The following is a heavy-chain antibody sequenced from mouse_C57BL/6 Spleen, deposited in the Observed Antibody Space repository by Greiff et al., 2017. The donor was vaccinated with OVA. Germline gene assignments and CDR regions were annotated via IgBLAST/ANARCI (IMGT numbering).Heavy chain of an antibody. V-gene: IGHV1-62-2*01. D-gene: IGHD2-1*01. J-gene: IGHJ1*03. Sequence: VQLQQSGAELVKPGASVKLSCKASGYTFTESTIHWVKQRSGQGLEWIGWFYPGSGSIKYNEKFKDKATLTADKSSSTVYMELSRLTSEDSAVYFCARHEEDLYYGNWYFDVWGTGTTVTVSS. CDR1: GYTFTEST. CDR2: FYPGSGSI. CDR3: ARHEEDLYYGNWYFDV.